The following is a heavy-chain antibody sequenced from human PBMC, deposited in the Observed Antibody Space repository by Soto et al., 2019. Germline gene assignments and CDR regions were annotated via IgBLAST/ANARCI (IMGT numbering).Heavy chain of an antibody. CDR1: GGSIRSSNW. V-gene: IGHV4-4*02. Sequence: QVQLQESGPGLVKPSGTLSLTCAVSGGSIRSSNWWSWVRQPPGKGLEWIGEIYDDGSTSYNPSRMSRVTISVDKSKNQFSLKLSSVTAADTAVYYCARDLNLLRGRNYWGQGTLVTVSS. CDR3: ARDLNLLRGRNY. D-gene: IGHD3-10*01. CDR2: IYDDGST. J-gene: IGHJ4*02.